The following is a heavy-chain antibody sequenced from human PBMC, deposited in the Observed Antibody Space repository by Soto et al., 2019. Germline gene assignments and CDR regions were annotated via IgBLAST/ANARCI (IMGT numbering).Heavy chain of an antibody. CDR2: INSDGSST. V-gene: IGHV3-74*01. CDR3: ASGRQEPLPFDP. CDR1: GFTFSSYW. Sequence: EVQLVESGGGLVQPGGSLRLSCAASGFTFSSYWMHWVRQAPGKGLVWVSRINSDGSSTSYADSVKGRFTISRDNAKNTLYLHMNSPRAEDTAVYYCASGRQEPLPFDPWGQGSLVTVSS. J-gene: IGHJ5*02. D-gene: IGHD3-10*01.